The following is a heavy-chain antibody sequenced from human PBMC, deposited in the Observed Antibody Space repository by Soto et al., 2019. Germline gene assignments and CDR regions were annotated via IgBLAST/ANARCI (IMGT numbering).Heavy chain of an antibody. Sequence: QITLKESGPTLVKPTQTLTLTCTFSGLSLSTSGVGVGWIRQPPGKALEWVALLYWDDDKRYSPSLKSRVTITKDPSKNQVVLTMTNMDPVDTATYYCARVIIMVRGVREFDYWGKGTLVTVSS. D-gene: IGHD3-10*01. J-gene: IGHJ4*02. CDR2: LYWDDDK. CDR3: ARVIIMVRGVREFDY. CDR1: GLSLSTSGVG. V-gene: IGHV2-5*02.